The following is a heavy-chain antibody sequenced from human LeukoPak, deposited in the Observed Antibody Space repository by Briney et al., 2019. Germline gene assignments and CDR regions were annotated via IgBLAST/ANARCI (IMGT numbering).Heavy chain of an antibody. D-gene: IGHD1-1*01. CDR3: ARDVPDTTPFDF. CDR2: ISRGGGTI. CDR1: GFTFKNYR. J-gene: IGHJ4*02. Sequence: PGGSLRLSCAASGFTFKNYRMTWVRQAPGKGLEWASYISRGGGTIYYADFVEGRFTITRDNVQNSLYLQMNSLRDEDTAVYYCARDVPDTTPFDFWGQGTLVTVSS. V-gene: IGHV3-48*02.